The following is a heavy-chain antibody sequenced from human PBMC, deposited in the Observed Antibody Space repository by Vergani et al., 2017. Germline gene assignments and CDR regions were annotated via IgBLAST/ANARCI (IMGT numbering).Heavy chain of an antibody. Sequence: QVQLVQSGAEVKKPGSSVKVSCKASGGTFSSYAISWVRQAPGQGLEWMGRIIPISGTANYAQKFQGRVTITADESTSTAYMELSSLRSEDTAVYYCARDQFNYYDSSGYRYFDYWGQGTLVTVSS. V-gene: IGHV1-69*13. J-gene: IGHJ4*02. CDR2: IIPISGTA. D-gene: IGHD3-22*01. CDR3: ARDQFNYYDSSGYRYFDY. CDR1: GGTFSSYA.